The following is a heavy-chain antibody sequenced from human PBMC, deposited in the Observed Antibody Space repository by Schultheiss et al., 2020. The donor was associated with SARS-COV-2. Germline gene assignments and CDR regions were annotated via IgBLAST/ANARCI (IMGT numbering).Heavy chain of an antibody. CDR3: VRDQGDADNYCPYDC. D-gene: IGHD5-24*01. CDR2: MFHSGYI. V-gene: IGHV4-38-2*02. CDR1: GYAIGSDYY. J-gene: IGHJ4*02. Sequence: SETLSLTCAVSGYAIGSDYYWGWIRQPPGKGLEWVGGMFHSGYIYYNSSLKGRVTISVDTSKNQFSLKLSSVTAADTAVYYCVRDQGDADNYCPYDCWGQGTLVTVSS.